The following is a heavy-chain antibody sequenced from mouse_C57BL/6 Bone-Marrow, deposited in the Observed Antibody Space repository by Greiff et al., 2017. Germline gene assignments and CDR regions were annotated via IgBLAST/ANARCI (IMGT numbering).Heavy chain of an antibody. Sequence: VQLLQSGPDLVKPGASVKISCTASGYSFTGYYMNWVKQSPEKSLEWIGEINPSTGGTTYNQKLKAKATLTVDKSSSTSYMQLKSLTSEDSAVYYCARWQYDYDGDFDYWGQGTTLTVSS. CDR1: GYSFTGYY. J-gene: IGHJ2*01. V-gene: IGHV1-42*01. CDR3: ARWQYDYDGDFDY. CDR2: INPSTGGT. D-gene: IGHD2-4*01.